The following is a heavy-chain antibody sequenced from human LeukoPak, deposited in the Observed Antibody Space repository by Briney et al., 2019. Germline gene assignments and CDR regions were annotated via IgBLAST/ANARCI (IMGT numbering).Heavy chain of an antibody. Sequence: GGSLRLSCAASGFTFSSYSMNWVRQAPGKGLEWVSSISSSSSYIYYADSVKGRFTISRDNAKNSLYLQMNSLRAEDTAVYYCARDPVTIAAAGTDYWGQGTLVTVSS. CDR2: ISSSSSYI. D-gene: IGHD6-13*01. CDR1: GFTFSSYS. V-gene: IGHV3-21*01. CDR3: ARDPVTIAAAGTDY. J-gene: IGHJ4*02.